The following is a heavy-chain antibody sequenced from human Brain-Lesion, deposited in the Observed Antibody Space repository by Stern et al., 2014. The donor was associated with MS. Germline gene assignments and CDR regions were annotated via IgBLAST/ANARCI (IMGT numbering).Heavy chain of an antibody. V-gene: IGHV4-39*01. CDR3: VRPDIMGTIWN. CDR2: VYYTGST. J-gene: IGHJ4*02. D-gene: IGHD1-26*01. CDR1: GGSITSSSYY. Sequence: VQLVESGPGLVKPSETLSLTCTVSGGSITSSSYYWGWIRQPPGRGLEYIGTVYYTGSTFYDPSLKSRVTISVATSQNPVAPKLPSVTAADTAVYYCVRPDIMGTIWNWGQGTLVTVSS.